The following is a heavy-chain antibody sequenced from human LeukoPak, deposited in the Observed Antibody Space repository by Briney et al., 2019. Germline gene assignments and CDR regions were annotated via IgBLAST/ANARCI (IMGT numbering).Heavy chain of an antibody. CDR1: GFTFSSYA. J-gene: IGHJ5*02. Sequence: PGGSLRLSCAASGFTFSSYAMSWVRQAPGKGLEWVSAVSGGVSDVSGSGASTYYADSVEGRSTISRDNAKNSLYLQMNSLRAEDTAVYYCARGTYGSGINWFDPWGQGTLVTVSS. CDR2: VSGGVSDVSGSGAST. CDR3: ARGTYGSGINWFDP. D-gene: IGHD3-10*01. V-gene: IGHV3-23*01.